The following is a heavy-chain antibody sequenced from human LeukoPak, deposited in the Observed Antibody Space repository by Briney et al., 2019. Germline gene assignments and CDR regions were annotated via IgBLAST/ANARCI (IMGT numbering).Heavy chain of an antibody. CDR3: ATTGATSPSSASWFNIEY. CDR1: GGSVTSYY. CDR2: IYYSGGT. V-gene: IGHV4-59*08. Sequence: SETLSLTCTVSGGSVTSYYCNWVRQPPGRGLEWVGYIYYSGGTNYNPSLKSRVTISLDTAKNQFSLKLRSVTAEDTAVYYCATTGATSPSSASWFNIEYWGQGTLVPVSS. D-gene: IGHD6-13*01. J-gene: IGHJ4*02.